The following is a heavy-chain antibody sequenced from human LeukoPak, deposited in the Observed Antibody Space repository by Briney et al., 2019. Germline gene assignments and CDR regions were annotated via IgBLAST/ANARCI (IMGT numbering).Heavy chain of an antibody. CDR1: GYSISTAYS. Sequence: SETLSLTCTVSGYSISTAYSWGWIRQSPGKGLEWIGSLYHSGSTYYNPSLKSRVTISLDTSKNHFSLNLSTVTAADTAVYYCARGVGYDDTLGSYYGFFDHWSQGTLVTVSS. D-gene: IGHD3-22*01. J-gene: IGHJ4*02. V-gene: IGHV4-38-2*02. CDR3: ARGVGYDDTLGSYYGFFDH. CDR2: LYHSGST.